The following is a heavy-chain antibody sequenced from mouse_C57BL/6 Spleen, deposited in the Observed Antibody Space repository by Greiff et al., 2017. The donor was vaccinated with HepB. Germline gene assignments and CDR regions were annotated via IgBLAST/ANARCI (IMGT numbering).Heavy chain of an antibody. V-gene: IGHV3-6*01. Sequence: EVKLVESGPGLVKPSQSLSLTCSVTGYSITSGYYWNWIRQFPGNKLEWMGYISYDGSNNYNPSLKNRISITRDTSKNQFFLKLNSVTTEDTATYYCASFYDYPLDYWGQGTTLTVSS. CDR2: ISYDGSN. D-gene: IGHD2-4*01. CDR3: ASFYDYPLDY. CDR1: GYSITSGYY. J-gene: IGHJ2*01.